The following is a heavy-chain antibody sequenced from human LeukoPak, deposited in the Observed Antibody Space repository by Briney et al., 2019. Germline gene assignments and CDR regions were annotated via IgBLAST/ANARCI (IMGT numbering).Heavy chain of an antibody. CDR3: ARDLSWFGEFDY. CDR1: GFTFSSYG. CDR2: IWDDGSNK. J-gene: IGHJ4*02. Sequence: PGGSLRLSCAASGFTFSSYGMHWVRQAPGKGLEWVAVIWDDGSNKYYADSVKGRFTISRDNSKNTPYLQMNRLRAEDTAVYYCARDLSWFGEFDYWGQGTLVTVSS. V-gene: IGHV3-33*08. D-gene: IGHD3-10*01.